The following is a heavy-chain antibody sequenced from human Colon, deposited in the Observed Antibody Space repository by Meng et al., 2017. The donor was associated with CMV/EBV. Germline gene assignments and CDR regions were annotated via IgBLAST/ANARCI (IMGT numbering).Heavy chain of an antibody. D-gene: IGHD3-22*01. J-gene: IGHJ4*02. Sequence: GGSLRLSFAASEFTFSGYARSWVRQAPGKGLEWVATISDRGDFTAGNAYYAASVKDRFTISRDNTKNTLFLRLSSLRAEDTAVYYCAKGNDRYPYDRGYFDQWGQGTLVTVSS. CDR3: AKGNDRYPYDRGYFDQ. CDR1: EFTFSGYA. CDR2: ISDRGDFTAGNA. V-gene: IGHV3-23*01.